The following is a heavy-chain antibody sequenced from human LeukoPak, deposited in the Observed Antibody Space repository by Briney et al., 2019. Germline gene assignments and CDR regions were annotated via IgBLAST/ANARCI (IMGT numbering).Heavy chain of an antibody. V-gene: IGHV1-2*02. CDR3: ARDWGLSGSYYGFSDY. Sequence: ASVKVSCKASEYTFTAYYIHWVRLAPGQGLEWMGWISPNTGGTNYAQTFQGRVTMTRDTSISTAYMDLSRLTSDDTAVYYCARDWGLSGSYYGFSDYWGQGTLVTVSS. D-gene: IGHD3-10*01. CDR2: ISPNTGGT. J-gene: IGHJ4*02. CDR1: EYTFTAYY.